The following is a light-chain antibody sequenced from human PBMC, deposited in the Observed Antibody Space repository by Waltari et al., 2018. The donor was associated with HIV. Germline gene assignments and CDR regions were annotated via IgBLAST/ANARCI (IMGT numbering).Light chain of an antibody. CDR3: QQRSNL. CDR1: QSVSSY. CDR2: DAS. J-gene: IGKJ3*01. Sequence: EIVLTQSPATLSLSPGERATLSCRASQSVSSYLAWYQQKPGQAPRLLSYDASNRATGIPARFSGSGSGTDFTLTISSLEPEDFAVYYCQQRSNLFGPGTKVDIK. V-gene: IGKV3-11*01.